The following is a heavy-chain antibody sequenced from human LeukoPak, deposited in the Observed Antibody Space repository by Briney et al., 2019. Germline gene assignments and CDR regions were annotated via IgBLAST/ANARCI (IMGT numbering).Heavy chain of an antibody. D-gene: IGHD6-25*01. V-gene: IGHV3-30*18. CDR2: ISFGGDNK. J-gene: IGHJ4*02. CDR3: AKEYGRSGWGPGDY. CDR1: EFTFSSYG. Sequence: GSLRLSCAASEFTFSSYGMHWVRQAPGKGLEWVAVISFGGDNKYYADSVKGRFTISRDNSKNTLYLQMNSLRVEDTAVYNCAKEYGRSGWGPGDYWGQGTLVTVSS.